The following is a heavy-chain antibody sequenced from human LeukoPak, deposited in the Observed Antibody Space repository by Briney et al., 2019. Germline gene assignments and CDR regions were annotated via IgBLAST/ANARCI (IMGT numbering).Heavy chain of an antibody. V-gene: IGHV3-73*01. CDR1: GFTFSGSA. J-gene: IGHJ4*02. Sequence: GGSLRLSCAASGFTFSGSAMHWVRQASGKGLEWVGRIRNKANSYATAYAASVKGRCTISRDDSKNTAYLQMNSLKTEDTAVYYCTSPNTARNGDYPDYWGQGTLVTVSS. D-gene: IGHD4-17*01. CDR3: TSPNTARNGDYPDY. CDR2: IRNKANSYAT.